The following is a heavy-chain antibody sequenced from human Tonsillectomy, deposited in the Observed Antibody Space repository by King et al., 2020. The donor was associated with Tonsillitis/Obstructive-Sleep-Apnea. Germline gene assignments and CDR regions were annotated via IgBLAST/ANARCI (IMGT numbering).Heavy chain of an antibody. CDR1: GDTFNNYA. CDR3: ARDVDSSMVTSWFDP. V-gene: IGHV1-69*01. J-gene: IGHJ5*02. Sequence: QLVQSGAEVKKPGSSVKGSCQASGDTFNNYAISWVRQAPGQGLEWMGGISPTFATADYAQKFQGRLTITADESTSTAYMELSSLRSEDTALYYCARDVDSSMVTSWFDPWGQGTLVTVSS. CDR2: ISPTFATA. D-gene: IGHD5-18*01.